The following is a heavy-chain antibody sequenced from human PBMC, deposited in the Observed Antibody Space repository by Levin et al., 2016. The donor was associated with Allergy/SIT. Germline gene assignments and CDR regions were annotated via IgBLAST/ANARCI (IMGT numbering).Heavy chain of an antibody. D-gene: IGHD5-24*01. CDR2: INAGNGNT. CDR3: AQGFRPGATTPEGVYYYYGMDV. J-gene: IGHJ6*02. CDR1: GYTFTSYA. V-gene: IGHV1-3*01. Sequence: ASVKVSCKASGYTFTSYAMHWVRQAPGQRLEWMGWINAGNGNTKYSQKFQGRVTITRDTSASTAYMELSSLRSEDTAVYYCAQGFRPGATTPEGVYYYYGMDVWGQGTTVTVSS.